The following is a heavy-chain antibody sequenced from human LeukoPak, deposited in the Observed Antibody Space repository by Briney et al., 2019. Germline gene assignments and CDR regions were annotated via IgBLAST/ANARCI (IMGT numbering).Heavy chain of an antibody. Sequence: SETRSLTCTVSGGSISSYYWSWIRQPPGKRLEWIGYIFYRGSTNYNPSLKSRVAISEDTSKNQFSLNLSSVTAADTAVYYCARGGYYGSGSDDAFDIWGQETMVTVSS. D-gene: IGHD3-10*01. CDR1: GGSISSYY. CDR3: ARGGYYGSGSDDAFDI. CDR2: IFYRGST. J-gene: IGHJ3*02. V-gene: IGHV4-59*01.